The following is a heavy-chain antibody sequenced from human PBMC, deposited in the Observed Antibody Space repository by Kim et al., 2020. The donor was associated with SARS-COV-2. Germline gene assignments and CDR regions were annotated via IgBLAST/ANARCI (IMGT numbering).Heavy chain of an antibody. J-gene: IGHJ4*02. D-gene: IGHD5-12*01. CDR2: N. Sequence: NDLSHSVQRRITINPDTSTNQFSLQLNSVTPEDTAVYYCAKGWLRSGGFVSWGQGTLVTVSS. V-gene: IGHV6-1*01. CDR3: AKGWLRSGGFVS.